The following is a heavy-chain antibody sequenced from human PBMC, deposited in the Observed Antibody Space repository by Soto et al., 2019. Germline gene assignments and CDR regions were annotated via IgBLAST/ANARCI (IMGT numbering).Heavy chain of an antibody. J-gene: IGHJ4*02. V-gene: IGHV4-59*01. CDR3: AGSKNRRESFDY. Sequence: SETLSLTCTVSGVSIRSYFWSWIRQPPGKGLEWIGYTYYTADTKYSPSRESRATISADPCKKQFSLRLSPVSAADTALSLCAGSKNRRESFDYWGQGAPVTVSS. CDR1: GVSIRSYF. CDR2: TYYTADT.